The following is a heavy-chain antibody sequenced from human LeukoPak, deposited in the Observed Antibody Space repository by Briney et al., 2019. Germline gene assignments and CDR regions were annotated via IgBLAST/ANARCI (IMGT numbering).Heavy chain of an antibody. CDR3: TRRPFYHGEDV. CDR2: MYLSGTT. D-gene: IGHD6-6*01. V-gene: IGHV4-4*02. Sequence: SETLSLTCTVSGDSINSLDLWSWVRQPPGKGLEWIGEMYLSGTTHSNPSVKSRVTISIDKSKNQFFLNLSSVTAADTAVYYCTRRPFYHGEDVWGQGTTVTVSS. J-gene: IGHJ6*02. CDR1: GDSINSLDL.